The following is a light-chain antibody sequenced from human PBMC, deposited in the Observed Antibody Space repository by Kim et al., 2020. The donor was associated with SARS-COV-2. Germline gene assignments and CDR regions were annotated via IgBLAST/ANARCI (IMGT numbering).Light chain of an antibody. V-gene: IGKV3-11*01. CDR2: DAS. J-gene: IGKJ4*01. CDR1: QSVSSY. CDR3: QQRSNWVT. Sequence: SLAPGESATLSCRASQSVSSYLAWYQQKPGQAPRLLIYDASSRATGIPARFSGSGSGTDFTLTISSLEPEDFAVYYCQQRSNWVTFGGGTKVDIK.